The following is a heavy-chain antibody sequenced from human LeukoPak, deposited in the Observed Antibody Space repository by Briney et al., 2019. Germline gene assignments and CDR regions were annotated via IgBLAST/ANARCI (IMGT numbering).Heavy chain of an antibody. CDR1: GFTFSSYA. D-gene: IGHD4-17*01. CDR3: ARDVSGSDYGDYVLRGHNWFDP. J-gene: IGHJ5*02. CDR2: ISGSGGST. V-gene: IGHV3-23*01. Sequence: PGGSLRLSCAASGFTFSSYAMSWVRQAPGKGLEWVSAISGSGGSTYYADSVKGRFTISRDNSKNTLYLQMNSLRAEDTAVYYCARDVSGSDYGDYVLRGHNWFDPWGQGTLVTVSS.